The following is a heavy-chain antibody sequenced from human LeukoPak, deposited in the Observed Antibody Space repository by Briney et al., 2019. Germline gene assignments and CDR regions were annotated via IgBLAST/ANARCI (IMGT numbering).Heavy chain of an antibody. D-gene: IGHD3-22*01. Sequence: ASVKVSCKASGYTFTSYGISWVRQAPGQGLEWMGRINPNSGGTYYAQNFQDRVTMTRDTSINTAYMELTRLTSDDTAVYYCARGPRSSSGYYEFDYWGQGTLVTVSS. CDR1: GYTFTSYG. J-gene: IGHJ4*02. CDR3: ARGPRSSSGYYEFDY. V-gene: IGHV1-2*06. CDR2: INPNSGGT.